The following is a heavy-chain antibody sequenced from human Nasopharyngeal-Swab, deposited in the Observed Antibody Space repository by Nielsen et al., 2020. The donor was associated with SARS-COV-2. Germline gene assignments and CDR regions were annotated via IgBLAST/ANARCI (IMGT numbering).Heavy chain of an antibody. V-gene: IGHV4-34*01. D-gene: IGHD6-13*01. CDR1: GGSFSGSY. CDR2: INDMGST. Sequence: SDTLSLTCAAYGGSFSGSYWSWIRQPPGKGLERIGEINDMGSTNYTPSLKSRVTISVDASKNQFSLKLSSVTAADTAVYYCARGPSAVAFDPWGQGTLVTVSS. J-gene: IGHJ5*02. CDR3: ARGPSAVAFDP.